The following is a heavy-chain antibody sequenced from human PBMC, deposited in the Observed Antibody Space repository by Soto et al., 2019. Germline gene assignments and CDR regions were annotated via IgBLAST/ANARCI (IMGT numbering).Heavy chain of an antibody. J-gene: IGHJ4*02. V-gene: IGHV4-30-2*01. D-gene: IGHD3-3*01. Sequence: KTSETLSLTCAVSGGSISSGGYSWSWIRQPPGKGLEWIGYIYHSGSTYYKPSLESRVTISVDTSKNQFSLKLNSVTAADTAVYYCARGDYDSWSGFHTGRGGCFDSWGQGTLVTVSS. CDR3: ARGDYDSWSGFHTGRGGCFDS. CDR2: IYHSGST. CDR1: GGSISSGGYS.